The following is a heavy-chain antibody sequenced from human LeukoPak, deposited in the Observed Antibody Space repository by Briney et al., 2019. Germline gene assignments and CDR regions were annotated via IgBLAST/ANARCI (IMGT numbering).Heavy chain of an antibody. J-gene: IGHJ3*02. CDR2: IYYSGST. V-gene: IGHV4-59*01. D-gene: IGHD3-10*01. CDR3: ARHMVRGGLGSPDAFDI. Sequence: SETLSLTCTVSGGSISSYYWSWIRQPPGKGLEWIGYIYYSGSTNYDPSLKSRVTISVDTSKNQFSLKLSSVTAADTAVYYCARHMVRGGLGSPDAFDIWGQGTMVTVSS. CDR1: GGSISSYY.